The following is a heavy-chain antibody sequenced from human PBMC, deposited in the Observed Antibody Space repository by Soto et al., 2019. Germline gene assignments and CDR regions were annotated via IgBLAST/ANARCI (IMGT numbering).Heavy chain of an antibody. CDR1: GYALSDLA. CDR3: ATGTYGMDV. J-gene: IGHJ6*02. Sequence: VASVKVSCKVSGYALSDLAMRWVRQAPGKGLEWMGGFDPEGETIYAQKFQGRVTMTEDTSTDTAYMELSSLRSEDTAVFYCATGTYGMDVWGQGTTVTVSS. V-gene: IGHV1-24*01. CDR2: FDPEGET. D-gene: IGHD1-7*01.